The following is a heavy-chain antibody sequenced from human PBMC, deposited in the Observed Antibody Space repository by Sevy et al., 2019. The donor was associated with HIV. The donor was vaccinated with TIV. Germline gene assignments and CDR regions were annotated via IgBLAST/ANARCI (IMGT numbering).Heavy chain of an antibody. J-gene: IGHJ4*02. CDR1: GFTFSSYA. CDR2: INAISYNI. D-gene: IGHD2-15*01. V-gene: IGHV3-21*01. CDR3: ARDLFSGGNAVYGY. Sequence: GGSLRLSCAASGFTFSSYAMNWVRQAPGKGLEWVSSINAISYNIYYADSVKGRFNISSNNAENALYLKMNSVRAEDTAVDYCARDLFSGGNAVYGYWGQGTLVTVSS.